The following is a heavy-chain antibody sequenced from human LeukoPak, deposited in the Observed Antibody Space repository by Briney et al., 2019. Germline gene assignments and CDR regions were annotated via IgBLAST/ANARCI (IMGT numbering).Heavy chain of an antibody. CDR3: ERVSGYDRRPFDY. Sequence: SETLSLTCAVSGGSISSYYLSWVRQPPGKGLEWVGYIYYSGSTYYNPSLKSRVTISVDTSKNQFSLRLSSVTAADTSVYYCERVSGYDRRPFDYWGQGTLVTVSS. D-gene: IGHD5-12*01. CDR1: GGSISSYY. J-gene: IGHJ4*02. CDR2: IYYSGST. V-gene: IGHV4-59*06.